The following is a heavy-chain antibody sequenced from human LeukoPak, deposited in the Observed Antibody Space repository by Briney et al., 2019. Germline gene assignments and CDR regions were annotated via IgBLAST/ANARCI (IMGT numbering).Heavy chain of an antibody. D-gene: IGHD2-15*01. CDR2: VSFGGGT. Sequence: PSETLSLTCTVSGGSISTDYWSWIRQPPGKGLDWIGYVSFGGGTNYNPSLKSRVITSADTSKNRFSLNLTSVTAADTAVYYCVRASVESGGAFDIWGQGTMVTVSS. V-gene: IGHV4-59*01. CDR1: GGSISTDY. J-gene: IGHJ3*02. CDR3: VRASVESGGAFDI.